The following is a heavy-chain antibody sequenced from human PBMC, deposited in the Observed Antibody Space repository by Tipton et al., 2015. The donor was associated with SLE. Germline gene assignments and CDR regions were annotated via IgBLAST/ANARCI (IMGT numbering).Heavy chain of an antibody. Sequence: TLSLTCAVSGYSISSGYYWGWIRQPPGKGLEWIGSIYHSGSTYYNPSLKSRVTMSMDMSKNQLSLKLSSVTAADTAVYYCARGVAYYYDFGALDIWGQGTMVTVSS. CDR2: IYHSGST. CDR1: GYSISSGYY. J-gene: IGHJ3*02. D-gene: IGHD3-22*01. V-gene: IGHV4-38-2*01. CDR3: ARGVAYYYDFGALDI.